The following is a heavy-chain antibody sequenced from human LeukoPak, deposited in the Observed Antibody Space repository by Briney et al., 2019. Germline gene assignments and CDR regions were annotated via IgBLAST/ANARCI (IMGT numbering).Heavy chain of an antibody. Sequence: GESLKISCAASGFTFSRYWISWVRQAPGKGLEWVANIKQDGSEKYYVDSVKGRFTISRDNAKNSLYLQMNSLRGEDTAVYYCARVSCTNGVCYGFDYWGQGTLVTVSS. D-gene: IGHD2-8*01. V-gene: IGHV3-7*01. CDR1: GFTFSRYW. J-gene: IGHJ4*02. CDR3: ARVSCTNGVCYGFDY. CDR2: IKQDGSEK.